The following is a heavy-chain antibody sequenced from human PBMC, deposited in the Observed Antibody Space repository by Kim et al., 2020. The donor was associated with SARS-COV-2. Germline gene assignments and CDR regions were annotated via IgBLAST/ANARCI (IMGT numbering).Heavy chain of an antibody. V-gene: IGHV3-23*01. D-gene: IGHD6-6*01. Sequence: VKGRSTISRDNSKNRLYLQMNSLRAEDTAVYYCANHQTPYSSSFGHGMDGWGQGTTVTVS. J-gene: IGHJ6*02. CDR3: ANHQTPYSSSFGHGMDG.